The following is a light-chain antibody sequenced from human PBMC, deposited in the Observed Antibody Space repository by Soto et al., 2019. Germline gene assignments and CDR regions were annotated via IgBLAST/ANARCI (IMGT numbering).Light chain of an antibody. Sequence: EIVLTQSPGTLSLSPGERATLSCTASQSLSYNYVAWYQQKPGQAPRLLIFGASNRATGIPDRFSGSGFGTDVTLTSSSLEPDNFGVYYWQPYFTSPRAFGPGTKVEGK. J-gene: IGKJ1*01. V-gene: IGKV3-20*01. CDR2: GAS. CDR3: QPYFTSPRA. CDR1: QSLSYNY.